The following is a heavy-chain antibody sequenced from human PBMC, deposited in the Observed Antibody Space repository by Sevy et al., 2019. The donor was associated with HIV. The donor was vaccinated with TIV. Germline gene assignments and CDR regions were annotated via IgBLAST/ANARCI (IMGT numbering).Heavy chain of an antibody. V-gene: IGHV3-23*01. CDR1: GFTLRNYA. CDR2: IFKSGDGT. Sequence: GGSLRLSCVASGFTLRNYAMNWVRQAPGKGLEWVSTIFKSGDGTYYADSVKGRCTIARDNAKNTVYLHMNSLRAEDKALDFCAGARDGSSGSFDAFDFWGQGTMVTVSS. D-gene: IGHD3-22*01. J-gene: IGHJ3*01. CDR3: AGARDGSSGSFDAFDF.